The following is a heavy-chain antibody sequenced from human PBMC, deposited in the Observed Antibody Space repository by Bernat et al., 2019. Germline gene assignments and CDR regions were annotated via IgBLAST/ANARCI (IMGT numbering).Heavy chain of an antibody. J-gene: IGHJ6*02. V-gene: IGHV1-18*01. CDR3: ARDQRWLAFYGMDV. D-gene: IGHD6-19*01. Sequence: QVHLVQSGREVKKPGASVQVSCKTSGYTFANYDITWVRQAPGQGLEWVGWISAHNGDTKYGQKFRGRVTMTTDTSTTTAYLEVRSLRPNDTGVYYCARDQRWLAFYGMDVWGQGTTVSVSS. CDR1: GYTFANYD. CDR2: ISAHNGDT.